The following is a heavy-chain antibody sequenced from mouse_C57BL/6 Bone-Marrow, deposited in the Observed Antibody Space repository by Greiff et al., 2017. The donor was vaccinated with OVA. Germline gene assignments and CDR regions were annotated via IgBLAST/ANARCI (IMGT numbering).Heavy chain of an antibody. Sequence: VQLQQPGAELVRPGASVTLSCKASGYTFTDYEMHWVKQTPVHGLEWIGAIAPATGGTAYNQTFKGKAILTADKSSSTAYMELRSLTSEDSAVYYCTRGCSKYYAMDYWGQGTAATVSA. CDR2: IAPATGGT. D-gene: IGHD1-1*01. CDR1: GYTFTDYE. CDR3: TRGCSKYYAMDY. J-gene: IGHJ4*01. V-gene: IGHV1-15*01.